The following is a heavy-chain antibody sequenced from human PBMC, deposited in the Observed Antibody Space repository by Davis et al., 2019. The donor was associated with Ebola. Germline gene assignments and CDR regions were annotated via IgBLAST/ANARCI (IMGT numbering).Heavy chain of an antibody. D-gene: IGHD6-19*01. J-gene: IGHJ4*02. V-gene: IGHV3-23*01. CDR3: TTRLVHHFDY. Sequence: PGGSLRLSCAASGFTFSSYTMNWVRQAPGKGLEWVSTISDRSEHTHYADSVKGRFTISRHDSKNTVFLHMNTLRADDTAIYYCTTRLVHHFDYWGQGTLVTVSS. CDR1: GFTFSSYT. CDR2: ISDRSEHT.